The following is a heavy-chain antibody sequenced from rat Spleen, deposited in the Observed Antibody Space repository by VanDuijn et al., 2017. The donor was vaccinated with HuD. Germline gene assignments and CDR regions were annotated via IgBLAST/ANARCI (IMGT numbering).Heavy chain of an antibody. CDR2: ISPTGSGT. V-gene: IGHV5-29*01. D-gene: IGHD1-10*01. Sequence: EVQLVESGGGLVQPGRSLKLSCAASGFTFSDYGMAWVRQAPTKGLEWVATISPTGSGTYYRDSVKGRFTISRDNAKSTLYLQMDSLRSEDTATYYCARDNNYFDYWGQGVMVTVSS. CDR3: ARDNNYFDY. CDR1: GFTFSDYG. J-gene: IGHJ2*01.